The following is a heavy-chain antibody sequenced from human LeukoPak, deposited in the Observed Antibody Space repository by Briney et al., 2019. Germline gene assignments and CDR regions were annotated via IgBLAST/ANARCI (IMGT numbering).Heavy chain of an antibody. J-gene: IGHJ4*02. V-gene: IGHV3-30*18. CDR3: AKDIRVWGSYRYPCLDY. CDR1: GFSFSSYC. CDR2: IYYDGDNK. Sequence: GGSLRLSCAASGFSFSSYCMHWVRQAPGKGLEWVAVIYYDGDNKYYADSVNGRFTISRDNSKNTLSLQMDSLRAEDTAVYYCAKDIRVWGSYRYPCLDYWGQGTLVTVSA. D-gene: IGHD3-16*02.